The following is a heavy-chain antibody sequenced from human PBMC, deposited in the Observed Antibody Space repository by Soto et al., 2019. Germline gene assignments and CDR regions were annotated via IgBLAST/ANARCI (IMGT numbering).Heavy chain of an antibody. CDR3: ARDGVGEQWLVSWFDP. J-gene: IGHJ5*02. Sequence: PGGSLRLSCAASGFTFSSYSMNWVRQAPGKGLEWVSYISSSSSTIYYADSVKGRFTISRDNAKNSLYLQMNSLRAEDTAVYYCARDGVGEQWLVSWFDPWGQGTLVTVSS. V-gene: IGHV3-48*01. D-gene: IGHD6-19*01. CDR1: GFTFSSYS. CDR2: ISSSSSTI.